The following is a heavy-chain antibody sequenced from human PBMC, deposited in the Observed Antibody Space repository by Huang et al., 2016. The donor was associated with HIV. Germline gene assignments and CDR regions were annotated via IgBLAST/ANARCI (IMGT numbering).Heavy chain of an antibody. CDR1: GYSFSSYW. D-gene: IGHD6-6*01. J-gene: IGHJ4*02. Sequence: VQLVQSGAEVKKPGESLKISCKGSGYSFSSYWIAWVRQRPGKGLEWMGISLPDDSETTYSPSFEGQVTISADKSIGTAYLQWSSLKASDTAMYYCARRFSSSSGYFDYWGQGSLVTVSS. CDR3: ARRFSSSSGYFDY. CDR2: SLPDDSET. V-gene: IGHV5-51*01.